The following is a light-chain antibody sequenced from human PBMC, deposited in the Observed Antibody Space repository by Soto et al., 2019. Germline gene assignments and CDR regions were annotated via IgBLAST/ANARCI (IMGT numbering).Light chain of an antibody. Sequence: QSVLTQPPSASGTPGQRIIISCSGSTSNIESHSVNWYQHVPGTAPKLRIVTNNQRPSGVPDRFSGSKSGASASLAISGLQSEDEAIYYWATWDDSRKGVFGTGTKVTVL. V-gene: IGLV1-44*01. CDR1: TSNIESHS. J-gene: IGLJ1*01. CDR2: TNN. CDR3: ATWDDSRKGV.